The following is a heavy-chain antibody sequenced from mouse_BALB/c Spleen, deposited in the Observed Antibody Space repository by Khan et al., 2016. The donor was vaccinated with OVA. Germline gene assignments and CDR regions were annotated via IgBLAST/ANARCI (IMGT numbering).Heavy chain of an antibody. Sequence: EVELVESGGGLVQPGGSRKLSCAASGFTFSGFGMHWVRQAPEKGLEWVAYISSGSSTIYYADTVKGRFTISRDNPKNTLFPPMTSLRSDDTAMYYCARRRIYDGYYGGSMDYWGQGTSVTVSS. D-gene: IGHD2-3*01. V-gene: IGHV5-17*02. CDR3: ARRRIYDGYYGGSMDY. J-gene: IGHJ4*01. CDR2: ISSGSSTI. CDR1: GFTFSGFG.